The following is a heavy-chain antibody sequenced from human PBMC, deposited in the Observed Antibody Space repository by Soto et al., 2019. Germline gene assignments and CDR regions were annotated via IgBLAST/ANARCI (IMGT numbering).Heavy chain of an antibody. CDR1: GFTFSTYW. CDR2: IKTDGTIT. CDR3: ARGGVIVVGLDV. Sequence: GGSLRLSCAGTGFTFSTYWMHWVRQAPGNGLEWVSRIKTDGTITGYADSVKGRFTISRDNAKNTLYLQMNSLRAEDTAVYYCARGGVIVVGLDVWGQGTTVTVSS. J-gene: IGHJ6*02. D-gene: IGHD3-22*01. V-gene: IGHV3-74*01.